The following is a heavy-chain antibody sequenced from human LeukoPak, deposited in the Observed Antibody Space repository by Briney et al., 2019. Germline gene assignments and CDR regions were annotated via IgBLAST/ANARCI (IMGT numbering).Heavy chain of an antibody. D-gene: IGHD3-3*01. V-gene: IGHV1-18*01. Sequence: ASVKVSCKASGYTFNSYDISWVRQAPGQGLEWMAWISTYNGNTNYALKVQGRATMTTDTSTSTAYMELRRMRTDATAVDYCARVLTYDFWSAYYFDYWGQGTLVTVSS. CDR3: ARVLTYDFWSAYYFDY. CDR1: GYTFNSYD. CDR2: ISTYNGNT. J-gene: IGHJ4*02.